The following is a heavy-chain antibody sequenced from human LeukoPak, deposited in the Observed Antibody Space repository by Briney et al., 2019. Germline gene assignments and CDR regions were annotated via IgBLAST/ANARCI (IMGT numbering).Heavy chain of an antibody. D-gene: IGHD3-22*01. V-gene: IGHV4-34*01. J-gene: IGHJ4*02. CDR3: ARDRNYYDSRDPPGAY. Sequence: SETLSLTCAVYGGSFSGYYWSWIRQPPRKGLEWIGEINHSGSTNYNPSLKSRVTISVDTSKNQFSLKLSSVTAADTAVYYCARDRNYYDSRDPPGAYWGQGTLVTVSS. CDR1: GGSFSGYY. CDR2: INHSGST.